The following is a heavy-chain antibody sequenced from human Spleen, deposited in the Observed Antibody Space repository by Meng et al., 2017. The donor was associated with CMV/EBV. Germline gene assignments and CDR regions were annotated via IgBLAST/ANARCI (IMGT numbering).Heavy chain of an antibody. Sequence: SETLSLTCSVSGGSISSSTYYWGWIRQPPGKGLEWIGNIHYSGSTYYNPSLKSRVTISVDTSKNQFSLRLSSVTAADTAVYYCARVDNWDDEGYYFDFWGRGTLVTVSS. J-gene: IGHJ4*02. CDR2: IHYSGST. CDR3: ARVDNWDDEGYYFDF. CDR1: GGSISSSTYY. V-gene: IGHV4-39*07. D-gene: IGHD1-20*01.